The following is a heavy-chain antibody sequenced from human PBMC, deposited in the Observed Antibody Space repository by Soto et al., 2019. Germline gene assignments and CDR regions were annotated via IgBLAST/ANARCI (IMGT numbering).Heavy chain of an antibody. D-gene: IGHD2-15*01. CDR1: GGSINVNTYY. V-gene: IGHV4-39*01. Sequence: PSETRSITWFVSGGSINVNTYYGVWIRQAPGKGLEWIGNVYYSGSTNYNPSLKSRVTISIDTSKNQFSLKLSSVTAADTAVYYCARRGTTGYCSGDTCYSGALDIWGQGTMVTVSS. CDR2: VYYSGST. J-gene: IGHJ3*02. CDR3: ARRGTTGYCSGDTCYSGALDI.